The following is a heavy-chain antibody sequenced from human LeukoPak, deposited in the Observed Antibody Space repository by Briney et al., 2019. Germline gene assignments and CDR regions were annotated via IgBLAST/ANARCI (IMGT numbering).Heavy chain of an antibody. CDR3: ARNYGSGSYYFDY. J-gene: IGHJ4*02. D-gene: IGHD3-10*01. CDR1: GGSISRGGYS. CDR2: IYHSGST. Sequence: SQTLSLTCAVSGGSISRGGYSWSWIRQPPGKGLEWIGYIYHSGSTYYNPSLKSRVTISVDRSKNQFSLKLSSVTAADTAVYYCARNYGSGSYYFDYWGQGTLVTVSS. V-gene: IGHV4-30-2*01.